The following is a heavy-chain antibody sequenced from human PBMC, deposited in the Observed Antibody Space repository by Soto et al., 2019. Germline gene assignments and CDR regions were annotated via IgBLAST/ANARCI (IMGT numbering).Heavy chain of an antibody. Sequence: PGGSLRLSCAASGFIFSNYAMTWVRQAPGKGLEWVSTIRNSATSTYYADSVRGRFTISRDNSKSTLYLQMGSLRAEDTAVYYCAKPIEQWLLRGASGYFGMDVWGQGTTVTVSS. CDR1: GFIFSNYA. J-gene: IGHJ6*02. CDR3: AKPIEQWLLRGASGYFGMDV. CDR2: IRNSATST. D-gene: IGHD6-19*01. V-gene: IGHV3-23*01.